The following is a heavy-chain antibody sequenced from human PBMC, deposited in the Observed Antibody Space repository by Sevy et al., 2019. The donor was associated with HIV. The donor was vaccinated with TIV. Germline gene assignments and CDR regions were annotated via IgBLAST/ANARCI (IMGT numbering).Heavy chain of an antibody. V-gene: IGHV1-69*13. J-gene: IGHJ6*02. D-gene: IGHD2-2*01. CDR1: GGTFSSYA. CDR3: ATASTEYCSSTSCRNPYYYYGMDV. CDR2: IIPIFGTA. Sequence: ASVKVSCKSSGGTFSSYAISWVRQAPGQGLEWMGGIIPIFGTANYAQKFQGGVTITADESTSRAYMELSSLRSKDTAVYYCATASTEYCSSTSCRNPYYYYGMDVWGQGTTVTVSS.